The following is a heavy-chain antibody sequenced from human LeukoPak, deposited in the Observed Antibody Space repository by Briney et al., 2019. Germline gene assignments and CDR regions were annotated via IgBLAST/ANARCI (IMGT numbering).Heavy chain of an antibody. D-gene: IGHD6-13*01. CDR2: ISAYNGNT. J-gene: IGHJ4*02. Sequence: ASVKVSCKASGYTFTSYGISWVRQAPGQGLEWMGWISAYNGNTNYAQKLQGRVTMTTDTSTSTAYMELRSLRSDDTAVYYCARGPASIAAAGTFDYWVQGTLVTVSS. CDR1: GYTFTSYG. V-gene: IGHV1-18*04. CDR3: ARGPASIAAAGTFDY.